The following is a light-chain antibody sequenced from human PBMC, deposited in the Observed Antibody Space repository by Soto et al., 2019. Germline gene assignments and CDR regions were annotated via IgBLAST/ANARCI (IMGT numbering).Light chain of an antibody. Sequence: QSALTQPPSVSAAAGQKVTISCSGSSSNIGSDYVSWYQQLPGAAPKLLIYENNKRSSGIPDRFSGSKSGTSATLGITGLQTGDEADYYCAAWDKSLNGGVFGGGTKLTVL. CDR1: SSNIGSDY. CDR2: ENN. V-gene: IGLV1-51*02. CDR3: AAWDKSLNGGV. J-gene: IGLJ2*01.